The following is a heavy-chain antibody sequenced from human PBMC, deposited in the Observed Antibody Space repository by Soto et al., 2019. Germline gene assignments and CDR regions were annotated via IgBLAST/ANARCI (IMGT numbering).Heavy chain of an antibody. CDR1: GFTFSNYA. J-gene: IGHJ4*02. Sequence: GSLRLSCAASGFTFSNYAMNWIRQAPGKGLECLSCIIANGSNANYADSAKCLFTISSDKSKNTLYLQFGSLRVEDTAIYFCAKDLSSLGWLALGAPFDSWGQGTLVTVSS. V-gene: IGHV3-23*01. CDR2: IIANGSNA. CDR3: AKDLSSLGWLALGAPFDS. D-gene: IGHD3-22*01.